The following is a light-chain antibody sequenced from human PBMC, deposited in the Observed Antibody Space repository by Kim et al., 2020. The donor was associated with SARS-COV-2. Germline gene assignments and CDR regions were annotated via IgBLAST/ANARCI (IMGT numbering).Light chain of an antibody. CDR1: QSVLYSSNNKNY. J-gene: IGKJ2*02. CDR3: QQYFSAPCT. Sequence: DIVMTQSPDSLAVSLGERATINCKSNQSVLYSSNNKNYLAWYQQKPGQPPKLLIYWASTRESGVPDRFSGSGSGTDFTLTISSLQADDVAVYYCQQYFSAPCTFGQGTKLEI. CDR2: WAS. V-gene: IGKV4-1*01.